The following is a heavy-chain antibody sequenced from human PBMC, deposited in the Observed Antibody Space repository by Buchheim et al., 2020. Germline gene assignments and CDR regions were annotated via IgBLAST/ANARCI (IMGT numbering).Heavy chain of an antibody. CDR3: AKDISGNYFSYYYMDV. J-gene: IGHJ6*03. CDR2: ISYDGRYK. Sequence: VQLVESGGGLVQPGGSLRLSCAASGFTFSSYEMNWVRQAPGKGLEWVAVISYDGRYKFSADSVKGRFTISRDNSKNTLDLQMNSLTTEDTAVYYCAKDISGNYFSYYYMDVWGKGTT. D-gene: IGHD6-19*01. CDR1: GFTFSSYE. V-gene: IGHV3-30*18.